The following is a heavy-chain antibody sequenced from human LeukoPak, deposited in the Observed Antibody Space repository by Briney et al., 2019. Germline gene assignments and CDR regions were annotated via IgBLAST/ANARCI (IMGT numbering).Heavy chain of an antibody. CDR3: AKDTHSSSSPYYYYYMDV. Sequence: GGSLRLSCAASGFTFDDHAMHWVRQAPGKGLEWVSGISWNSGSIGYADSVKGRFTISRDNAKNSLYLQMNSLRAEDTALYYCAKDTHSSSSPYYYYYMDVWGKGTTVTVSS. D-gene: IGHD6-6*01. J-gene: IGHJ6*03. CDR2: ISWNSGSI. CDR1: GFTFDDHA. V-gene: IGHV3-9*01.